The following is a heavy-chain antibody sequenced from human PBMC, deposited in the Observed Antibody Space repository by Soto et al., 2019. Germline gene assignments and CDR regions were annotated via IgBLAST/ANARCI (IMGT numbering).Heavy chain of an antibody. CDR1: GFTFSSYA. V-gene: IGHV3-48*02. Sequence: GGSLRLSCAASGFTFSSYAMSWVRQAPGKGLEWVSSISSSSSSIYYADSVKGRFTISRDNAKNSLYLQMNSLRDEDTAVYYCARVPIVVVPAANDAFDIWGQGTMVTVSS. CDR2: ISSSSSSI. D-gene: IGHD2-2*01. CDR3: ARVPIVVVPAANDAFDI. J-gene: IGHJ3*02.